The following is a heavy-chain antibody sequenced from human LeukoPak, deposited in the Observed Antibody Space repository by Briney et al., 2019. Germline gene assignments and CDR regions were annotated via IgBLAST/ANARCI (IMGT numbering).Heavy chain of an antibody. V-gene: IGHV1-69*13. Sequence: GASVKVSCKASGGTFSSYAISWVRQAPGQGLEWMGGIIPIFGTANYAQKFQGRVTITADESTSTAYMELSSLRSEDTAVYYCARGIVVVPAAIVGELRFHDAFDIWGQGTMVTVSS. J-gene: IGHJ3*02. CDR1: GGTFSSYA. D-gene: IGHD2-2*02. CDR2: IIPIFGTA. CDR3: ARGIVVVPAAIVGELRFHDAFDI.